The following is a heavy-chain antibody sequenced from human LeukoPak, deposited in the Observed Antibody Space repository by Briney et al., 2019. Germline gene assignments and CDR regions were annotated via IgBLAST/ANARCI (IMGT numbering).Heavy chain of an antibody. Sequence: QSSETLSLTCTVSGGSISGSSYYWGWIRQPPGKGLERIGSIYYSGSTYYNPSLKSRVTISVDTSKNQFSLKLSSVTAADTAVYYCAESNGYSYGYFDYWGQGTLVTVSS. CDR2: IYYSGST. D-gene: IGHD5-18*01. CDR3: AESNGYSYGYFDY. J-gene: IGHJ4*02. CDR1: GGSISGSSYY. V-gene: IGHV4-39*01.